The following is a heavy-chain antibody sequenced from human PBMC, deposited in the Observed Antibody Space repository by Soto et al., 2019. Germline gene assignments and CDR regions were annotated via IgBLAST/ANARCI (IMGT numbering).Heavy chain of an antibody. J-gene: IGHJ6*03. CDR3: TRPSYDFWSGYYTDGHYYYMDV. Sequence: GGSLRLSCAASGFTFSGSAMHWVRQASGKGLEWVGRIRSKANSYATAYAASVKGRFTISRDDSKNTAYLQMNSLKTEDTAVYYCTRPSYDFWSGYYTDGHYYYMDVWGKGTTVTVSS. CDR1: GFTFSGSA. D-gene: IGHD3-3*01. CDR2: IRSKANSYAT. V-gene: IGHV3-73*01.